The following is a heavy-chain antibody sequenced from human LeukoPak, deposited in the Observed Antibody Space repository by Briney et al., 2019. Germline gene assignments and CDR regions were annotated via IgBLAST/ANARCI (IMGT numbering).Heavy chain of an antibody. CDR2: IYPGDSDT. CDR1: GYIFTSYW. CDR3: ARPAGDSSGYYGY. Sequence: GESLKISCKGSGYIFTSYWIGWVRQMPGKGLEWMGIIYPGDSDTRYSPAFQGQVTISADKSISTAYLQWSSLKASDTAMYYCARPAGDSSGYYGYWGQGTLVTVSS. V-gene: IGHV5-51*01. D-gene: IGHD3-22*01. J-gene: IGHJ4*02.